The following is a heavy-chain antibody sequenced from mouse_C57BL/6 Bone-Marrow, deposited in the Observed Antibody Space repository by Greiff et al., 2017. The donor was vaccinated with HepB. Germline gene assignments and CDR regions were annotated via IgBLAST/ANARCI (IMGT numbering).Heavy chain of an antibody. Sequence: VQLQQSGAELVRPGASVKLSCKASGYTFTDYYINWVKQRPGQGLEWIARIYPGSGNTYYNEKFKGKATLTAEKSSSTAYMQLSSLTSEDSAVYFCARTGQLRLSWFAYWGQGTLVTVSA. J-gene: IGHJ3*01. CDR3: ARTGQLRLSWFAY. V-gene: IGHV1-76*01. D-gene: IGHD3-2*02. CDR2: IYPGSGNT. CDR1: GYTFTDYY.